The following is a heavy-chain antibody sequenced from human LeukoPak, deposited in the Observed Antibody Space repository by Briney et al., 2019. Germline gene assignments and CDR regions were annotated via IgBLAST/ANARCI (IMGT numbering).Heavy chain of an antibody. CDR3: AGYREGSITSRQTDY. V-gene: IGHV4-39*07. D-gene: IGHD6-6*01. CDR1: GGSISKSGSY. CDR2: LYYSGLT. J-gene: IGHJ4*02. Sequence: SETLSLTCSVSGGSISKSGSYWGWIRQPPGKGLEWIGTLYYSGLTYYRPSLKTRVTISGDTSKNQFSLQLASVSAADTAVYYCAGYREGSITSRQTDYWGQGILVIVSS.